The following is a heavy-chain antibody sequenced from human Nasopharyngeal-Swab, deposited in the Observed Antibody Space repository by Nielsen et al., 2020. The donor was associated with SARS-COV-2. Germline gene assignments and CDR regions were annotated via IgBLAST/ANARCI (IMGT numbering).Heavy chain of an antibody. D-gene: IGHD6-13*01. CDR1: GGSFSGYY. J-gene: IGHJ6*03. Sequence: SETLSLTCAVYGGSFSGYYWSWIRQPPGKGLEWIGYIYYSGSTNYNPSLKSRVTISVDTSKNQFSLKLSSVTAADTAVYYCARGVAAAGREYYMDVWGKGTTVTVSS. CDR2: IYYSGST. CDR3: ARGVAAAGREYYMDV. V-gene: IGHV4-59*01.